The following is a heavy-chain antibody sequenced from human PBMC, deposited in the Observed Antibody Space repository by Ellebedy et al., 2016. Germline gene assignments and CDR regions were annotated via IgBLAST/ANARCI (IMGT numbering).Heavy chain of an antibody. V-gene: IGHV1-2*04. CDR3: ARGAALATSDYYYGMDV. Sequence: ASVKVSCKASGYTFTGYYMHWVRQAPGQGLEWMGWINPNSGGTNYAQKFQGWVTKTRDTSISTAYMELSRLRSDETAVYYCARGAALATSDYYYGMDVWGQGTTVTVSS. CDR1: GYTFTGYY. J-gene: IGHJ6*02. D-gene: IGHD2-2*01. CDR2: INPNSGGT.